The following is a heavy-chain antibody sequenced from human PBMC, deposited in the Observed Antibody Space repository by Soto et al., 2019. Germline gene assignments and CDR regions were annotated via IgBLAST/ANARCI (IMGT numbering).Heavy chain of an antibody. CDR1: GGSSGSYY. J-gene: IGHJ6*02. V-gene: IGHV4-59*01. CDR3: ARHSYDSSGYYFALGLDV. D-gene: IGHD3-22*01. Sequence: SETLSLTSTVSGGSSGSYYWTWIRQPPGKGLEWIGHIYYTGSTNYNPSLKSRVTISIDTSENQFSLKLHSGTAADTAVYYCARHSYDSSGYYFALGLDVWGQGTTVTVSS. CDR2: IYYTGST.